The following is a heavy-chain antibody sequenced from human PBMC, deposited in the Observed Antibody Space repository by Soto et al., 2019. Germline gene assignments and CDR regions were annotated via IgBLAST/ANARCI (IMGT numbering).Heavy chain of an antibody. CDR3: AREVVPAAIASYGMDV. Sequence: GGSLRLSCAASGFTFSDYYISWIRQAPGKGLEWVSYISSSGSTIYYADSVKGRFTISRDNAKNSLYLQMNSLRAEDTAVYYCAREVVPAAIASYGMDVWGQGTTVTVSS. CDR1: GFTFSDYY. CDR2: ISSSGSTI. D-gene: IGHD2-2*01. J-gene: IGHJ6*02. V-gene: IGHV3-11*01.